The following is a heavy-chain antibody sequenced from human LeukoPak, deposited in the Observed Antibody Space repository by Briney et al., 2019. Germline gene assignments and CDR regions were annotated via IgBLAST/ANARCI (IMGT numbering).Heavy chain of an antibody. Sequence: GGSLRLSCAASGFSVRTNYMSWVRQAPGKGLVWVSRINTDGSSTSNADSVKGRFTISRDNAKNTLYLQMNSLRAEDTAVYYCARDYLCAFDIWGQGTMVTVSS. V-gene: IGHV3-74*01. CDR1: GFSVRTNY. D-gene: IGHD5-12*01. CDR2: INTDGSST. CDR3: ARDYLCAFDI. J-gene: IGHJ3*02.